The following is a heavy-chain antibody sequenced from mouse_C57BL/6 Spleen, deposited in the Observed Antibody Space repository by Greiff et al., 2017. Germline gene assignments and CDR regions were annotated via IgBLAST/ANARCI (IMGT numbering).Heavy chain of an antibody. D-gene: IGHD6-1*01. J-gene: IGHJ2*01. CDR2: INYDGSST. CDR1: GFTFRDYY. V-gene: IGHV5-16*01. Sequence: EVKLMESEGGLVQPGSSMKLSCTASGFTFRDYYMAWVRQVPEKGLEWVANINYDGSSTYYLDSLKSRFIISRDNAKNILYLQMSSLKSEDTATHYCARVQDYFDYWGQGTTLTVSS. CDR3: ARVQDYFDY.